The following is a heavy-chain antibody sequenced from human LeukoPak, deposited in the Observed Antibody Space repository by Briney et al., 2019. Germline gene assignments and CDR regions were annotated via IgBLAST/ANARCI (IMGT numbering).Heavy chain of an antibody. J-gene: IGHJ4*02. Sequence: SETLSLTCSVSGGSVSSGDYYWSWIRQPPGKGLEWIGYMYYSGSTYYSPSLKSRVTISVDTSKNQFSLKLSSVTAADTAVYYCARDSYDFWSGYRLDYWGQGTLVTVSS. V-gene: IGHV4-30-4*01. CDR2: MYYSGST. D-gene: IGHD3-3*01. CDR3: ARDSYDFWSGYRLDY. CDR1: GGSVSSGDYY.